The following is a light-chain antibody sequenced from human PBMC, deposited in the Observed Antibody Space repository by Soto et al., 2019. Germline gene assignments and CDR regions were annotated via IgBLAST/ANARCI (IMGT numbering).Light chain of an antibody. V-gene: IGKV3-20*01. CDR2: GAS. J-gene: IGKJ1*01. CDR3: QQYGGTPPT. Sequence: EIVLTQSPATLSLSPGERATLSCRASESVSNNYLAWYQRKPGQAPRLLIYGASYSATDIPYRFSCSGSGTDFTLTIARLEAEDFAVYICQQYGGTPPTFGLGTKVEI. CDR1: ESVSNNY.